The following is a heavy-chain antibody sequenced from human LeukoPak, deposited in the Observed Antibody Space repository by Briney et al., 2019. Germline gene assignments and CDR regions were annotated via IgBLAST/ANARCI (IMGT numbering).Heavy chain of an antibody. CDR1: GGSISSGSYY. D-gene: IGHD3-22*01. J-gene: IGHJ3*02. CDR3: ARTFYYDSSGYYSDAFDI. CDR2: IYTSGST. V-gene: IGHV4-61*02. Sequence: SQTLSLTCTVSGGSISSGSYYWSWIRQPARKGLEWIGRIYTSGSTNYNPSLKSRVTISVDTSKNQFPLKLSSVTAADTAVYYCARTFYYDSSGYYSDAFDIWGQGTMVTVSS.